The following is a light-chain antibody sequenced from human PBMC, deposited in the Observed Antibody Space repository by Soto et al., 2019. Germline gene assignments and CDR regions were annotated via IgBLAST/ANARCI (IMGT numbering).Light chain of an antibody. Sequence: EIVLTQSPGTLSLSPGERATLSCRASQSVSSSFLAWYQQKPGQAPRLLIYGASSRATGIPDRFSSSGSGTDFTLTISRLEPEDFAVYYCHQYGSSPATFGQGTKVEIK. V-gene: IGKV3-20*01. CDR3: HQYGSSPAT. J-gene: IGKJ1*01. CDR2: GAS. CDR1: QSVSSSF.